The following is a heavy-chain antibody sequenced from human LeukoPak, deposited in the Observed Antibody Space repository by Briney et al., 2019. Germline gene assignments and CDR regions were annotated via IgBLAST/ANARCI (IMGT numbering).Heavy chain of an antibody. V-gene: IGHV3-23*01. CDR1: GFPFSSYA. CDR3: AKIPIYYSDSSGYYPGFDG. D-gene: IGHD3-22*01. Sequence: QPGGSLSLSCAASGFPFSSYAMTWVRKAPGKGLEWVPAISGGGGSTYYADSVKGRFSISRDNSKNTLYLQMNSLRAEDTAVYYCAKIPIYYSDSSGYYPGFDGWGQGTLVTVSS. CDR2: ISGGGGST. J-gene: IGHJ4*02.